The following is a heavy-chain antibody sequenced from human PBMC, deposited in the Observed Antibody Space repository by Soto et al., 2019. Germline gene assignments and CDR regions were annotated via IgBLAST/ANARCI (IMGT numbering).Heavy chain of an antibody. V-gene: IGHV3-21*01. CDR1: GFTFSSYS. CDR3: ARDPGTVPDY. CDR2: ISSSSSYI. Sequence: SGGSLRLSCAASGFTFSSYSMNWVRQAPGKGLEWVSSISSSSSYIYYADSVKGRFTISRDNAKNSLYLQMNSLRAEDTAVYYCARDPGTVPDYWGQGTLVTVSS. D-gene: IGHD4-4*01. J-gene: IGHJ4*02.